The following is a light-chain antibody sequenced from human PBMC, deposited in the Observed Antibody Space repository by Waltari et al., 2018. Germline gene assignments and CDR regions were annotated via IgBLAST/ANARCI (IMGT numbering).Light chain of an antibody. CDR2: SVS. CDR3: QQYYTSPRT. CDR1: QSISSNF. V-gene: IGKV3-20*01. J-gene: IGKJ4*01. Sequence: ETVLTPSPGTLSVSPGVRATLPCRASQSISSNFLAWYQQRPGQTPRLLIYSVSKRAPGIPARFSGSGSGTDFTLTITRLEPEDGAVYYCQQYYTSPRTFGGGTKVEVK.